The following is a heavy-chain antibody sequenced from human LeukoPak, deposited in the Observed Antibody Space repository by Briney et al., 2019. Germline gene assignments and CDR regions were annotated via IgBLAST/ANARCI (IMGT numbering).Heavy chain of an antibody. CDR2: IYTSGST. J-gene: IGHJ6*03. CDR1: GGSISSYY. CDR3: ARQSGDYYYYMDV. D-gene: IGHD2-21*01. V-gene: IGHV4-4*09. Sequence: PSETLSLTCTVSGGSISSYYWSWIRQPPGKGLEWIGYIYTSGSTNYNPSLKSRVTISVDTSKNQFSLKLSCVTAADTAVYYCARQSGDYYYYMDVWGKGTTVTVSS.